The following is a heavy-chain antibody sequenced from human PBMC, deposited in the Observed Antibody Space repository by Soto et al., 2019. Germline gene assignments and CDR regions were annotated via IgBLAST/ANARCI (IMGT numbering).Heavy chain of an antibody. CDR3: ARGVAAGVDF. CDR1: GYTFTSLD. Sequence: QVQLLQSGAEVKNPGASVKVACKASGYTFTSLDINWMRQAPGQGLEWMGWMSPKTGNTGYAQKFQDRVTMTWNIATSTAYMDLSSLTSEDTAVYYCARGVAAGVDFCGQGTLVTVSS. CDR2: MSPKTGNT. V-gene: IGHV1-8*01. D-gene: IGHD2-15*01. J-gene: IGHJ4*02.